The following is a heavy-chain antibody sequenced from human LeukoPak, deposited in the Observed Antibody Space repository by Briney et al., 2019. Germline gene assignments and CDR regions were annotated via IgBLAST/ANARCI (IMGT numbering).Heavy chain of an antibody. V-gene: IGHV4-59*01. CDR2: IYYSGST. D-gene: IGHD6-25*01. CDR1: GGSISSYY. CDR3: ARDQGIGGATIGWFDP. J-gene: IGHJ5*02. Sequence: PSETLSLTCTVSGGSISSYYWSWIRQPPGKGLEWIGYIYYSGSTNYNPSLKSRVTISVDTSKNQFSLKLSSVTAADTAVYYCARDQGIGGATIGWFDPWGQGTLVTVSA.